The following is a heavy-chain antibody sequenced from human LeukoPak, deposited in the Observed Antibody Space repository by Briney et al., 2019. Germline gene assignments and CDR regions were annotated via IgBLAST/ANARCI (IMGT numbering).Heavy chain of an antibody. CDR3: ARGEAYYGSGYLFDP. J-gene: IGHJ5*02. Sequence: SETRSPTCTVSGASITSYYWSWIRQPAGKGLNWIGPTFTIGSKNYNTSPKSRVTISVDTSKNRFSLKLSSVTAAETAVYYCARGEAYYGSGYLFDPWGKGILVT. V-gene: IGHV4-4*07. CDR1: GASITSYY. CDR2: TFTIGSK. D-gene: IGHD3-10*01.